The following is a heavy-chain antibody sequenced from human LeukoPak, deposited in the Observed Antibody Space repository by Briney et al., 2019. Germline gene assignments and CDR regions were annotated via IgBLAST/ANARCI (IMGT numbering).Heavy chain of an antibody. Sequence: GGSLRLSCAGSGFTISSYWMAWFGRAPGRGVEWVAHIKQDGSEKNYVDLVKSRFTISIDNAKNSVYLQMNSLRVEDTAVYYCVRDDYLGYWGQGRLVTVSS. CDR3: VRDDYLGY. CDR1: GFTISSYW. D-gene: IGHD3-16*01. J-gene: IGHJ4*02. CDR2: IKQDGSEK. V-gene: IGHV3-7*05.